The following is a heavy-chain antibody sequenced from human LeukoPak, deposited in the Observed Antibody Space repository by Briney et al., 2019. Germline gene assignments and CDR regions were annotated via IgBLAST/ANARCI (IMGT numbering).Heavy chain of an antibody. Sequence: SETLSLTCAVSGSSISSDYYWGWIRLPPGKGLEWIGTIYHSGSAYYNPSLKSRVTLLVDTSNNQFSLRLSSVTATDTAVYYCARRPYYYYYMDVWGKGTTVTVSS. V-gene: IGHV4-38-2*01. CDR3: ARRPYYYYYMDV. CDR1: GSSISSDYY. CDR2: IYHSGSA. D-gene: IGHD6-6*01. J-gene: IGHJ6*03.